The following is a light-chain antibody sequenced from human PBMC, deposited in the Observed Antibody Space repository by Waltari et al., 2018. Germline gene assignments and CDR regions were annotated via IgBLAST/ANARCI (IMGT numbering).Light chain of an antibody. V-gene: IGLV2-14*03. CDR3: SSFTTNTTVM. J-gene: IGLJ3*02. CDR1: SSDIGSCNF. Sequence: QSALTQPASVSESPGQSITISCTGSSSDIGSCNFVSWYQQHPGKAPKLIIYDVTKRPSGVSDRFSGSKSGNTASLTISGLQTEDEAHYYRSSFTTNTTVMFGGGTKLTVL. CDR2: DVT.